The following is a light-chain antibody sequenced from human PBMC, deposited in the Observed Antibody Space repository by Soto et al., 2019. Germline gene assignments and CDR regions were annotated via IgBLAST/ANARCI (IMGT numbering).Light chain of an antibody. CDR1: QSVSGNY. Sequence: DIVLTQSPGTLSLSPGERATLSCRASQSVSGNYLAWYQQKPGQSPRLLIYGSSDRATGIPDRFSGSGSGTDFTLPISSVEPDDFAMYYCQQYGSSPPYTFGQGTKLEIK. J-gene: IGKJ2*01. CDR2: GSS. CDR3: QQYGSSPPYT. V-gene: IGKV3-20*01.